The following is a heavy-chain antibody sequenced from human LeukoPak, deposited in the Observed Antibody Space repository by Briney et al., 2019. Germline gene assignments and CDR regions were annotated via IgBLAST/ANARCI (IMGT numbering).Heavy chain of an antibody. J-gene: IGHJ6*03. CDR1: GFTFSSYA. Sequence: GGSLRLSCAASGFTFSSYAMTWVRQAPGKGLGWVSHISGSTTSTYYTDSVKGRFTISRGNSKNTLYLQMNSLRAEDTAVYYCAKDRRPVSDYYYFYMDVWGKGTTVTVSS. CDR3: AKDRRPVSDYYYFYMDV. V-gene: IGHV3-23*01. D-gene: IGHD5/OR15-5a*01. CDR2: ISGSTTST.